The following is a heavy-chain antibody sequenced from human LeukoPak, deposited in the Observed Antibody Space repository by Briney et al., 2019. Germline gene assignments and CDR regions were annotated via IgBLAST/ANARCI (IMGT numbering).Heavy chain of an antibody. Sequence: GGSLRLSCIPSGFTFNSYAMFWVRQAPGKGLEWVSLIWYDGSNKYYADSVKGRFTISRDNSKNTLYLQMNSLRAEDTAVYYCARARGWEPNYYYYYMDVWGKGTTVTVSS. CDR2: IWYDGSNK. CDR3: ARARGWEPNYYYYYMDV. D-gene: IGHD1-26*01. V-gene: IGHV3-33*07. CDR1: GFTFNSYA. J-gene: IGHJ6*03.